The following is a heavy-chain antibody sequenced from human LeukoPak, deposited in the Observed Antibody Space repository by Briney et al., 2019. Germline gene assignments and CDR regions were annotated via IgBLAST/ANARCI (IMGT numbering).Heavy chain of an antibody. CDR3: ATRGITMVRGVIIGWFDP. CDR2: FDPEDGET. D-gene: IGHD3-10*01. V-gene: IGHV1-24*01. J-gene: IGHJ5*02. CDR1: GYTLTELS. Sequence: ASVKVTCKVSGYTLTELSMHWVRQAPGKGLEWMGGFDPEDGETIYAQKFQGRVTMTEDTSTDTAYMELSSLRSEDTAVYYCATRGITMVRGVIIGWFDPWGQGTLVTVSS.